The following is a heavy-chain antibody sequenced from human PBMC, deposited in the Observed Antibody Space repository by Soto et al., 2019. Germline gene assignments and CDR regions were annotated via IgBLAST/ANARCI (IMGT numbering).Heavy chain of an antibody. CDR2: INSDGSST. J-gene: IGHJ6*03. CDR3: ARDYFMTGYQKYYYYYYMDV. Sequence: GGSLRLSCAASGFTFSSYWMHWVRQAPGKGLVWVSRINSDGSSTSYADSVKGRFTISRDNAKNTLYLQMNSLRAEDTAVYYCARDYFMTGYQKYYYYYYMDVWGKGTTVTVSS. D-gene: IGHD3-9*01. CDR1: GFTFSSYW. V-gene: IGHV3-74*01.